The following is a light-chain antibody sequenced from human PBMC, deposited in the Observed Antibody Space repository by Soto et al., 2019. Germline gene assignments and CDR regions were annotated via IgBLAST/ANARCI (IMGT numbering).Light chain of an antibody. CDR1: SNDIGAYDY. CDR3: SSYTSVIAVV. CDR2: DVT. J-gene: IGLJ2*01. V-gene: IGLV2-14*03. Sequence: QSVLTQPASVSGSPGQSITISCTGTSNDIGAYDYVSWYQQHPGKAPKLLIFDVTYWPSGVSDRFSGSKSGRTASLTISGLQSEDEADYYCSSYTSVIAVVFGGGTQLTVL.